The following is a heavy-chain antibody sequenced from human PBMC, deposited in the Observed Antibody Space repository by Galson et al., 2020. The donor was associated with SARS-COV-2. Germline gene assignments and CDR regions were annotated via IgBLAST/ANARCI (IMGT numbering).Heavy chain of an antibody. CDR1: GGSFSGYY. Sequence: SETLSLTCAVYGGSFSGYYWSWIRQPPGKGLEWIGEINSSGSTNYNPSLTSRVTISVDTSKNHSSLKLSSVTAADTAVYYCAREENFFLVVTGTRVCYFDCWGRVTLATVSS. CDR3: AREENFFLVVTGTRVCYFDC. V-gene: IGHV4-34*01. J-gene: IGHJ4*02. D-gene: IGHD2-21*02. CDR2: INSSGST.